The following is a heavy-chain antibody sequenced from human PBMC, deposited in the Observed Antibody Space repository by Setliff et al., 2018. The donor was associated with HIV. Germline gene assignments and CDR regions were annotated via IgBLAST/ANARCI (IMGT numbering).Heavy chain of an antibody. CDR2: ITVDSDYL. Sequence: GGSLRLSCVASGFTFKNYDMNWVRQAPGKGPEWVSSITVDSDYLYYADSVKGRFTISRDNFKNTLFLQMNSLRAEDTAVYYCARDQEWLVEVEGDALHIWGQGTMVTVSS. CDR1: GFTFKNYD. J-gene: IGHJ3*02. D-gene: IGHD6-19*01. CDR3: ARDQEWLVEVEGDALHI. V-gene: IGHV3-21*04.